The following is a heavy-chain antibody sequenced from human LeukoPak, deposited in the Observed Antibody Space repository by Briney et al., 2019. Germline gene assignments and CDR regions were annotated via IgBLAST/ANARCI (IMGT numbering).Heavy chain of an antibody. J-gene: IGHJ4*02. CDR1: GFTFSSYT. D-gene: IGHD2-2*01. CDR3: ARGCSSTSCYGSFDY. CDR2: IGPGGNNI. V-gene: IGHV3-21*01. Sequence: GGSLRLSCAASGFTFSSYTFNWIRQAPGKGLEWVSSIGPGGNNIYYAESVKGRFTISRDNAKNSLYLQMNSLRAEDTAVYYCARGCSSTSCYGSFDYWGQGTLVTVSS.